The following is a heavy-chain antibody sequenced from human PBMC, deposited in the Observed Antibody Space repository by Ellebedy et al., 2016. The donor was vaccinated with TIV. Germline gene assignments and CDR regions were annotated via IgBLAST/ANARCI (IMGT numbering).Heavy chain of an antibody. Sequence: GESLKISXAASGFTFSSYSMNWVRQAPGKGLEWVAVIWYDGSNKYYADSVKGRFTISRDNSKNTLYLQMNSLRAEDTAVYYCARRRLPTDYWGQGTLVTVSS. CDR1: GFTFSSYS. V-gene: IGHV3-33*08. D-gene: IGHD5-18*01. CDR2: IWYDGSNK. J-gene: IGHJ4*02. CDR3: ARRRLPTDY.